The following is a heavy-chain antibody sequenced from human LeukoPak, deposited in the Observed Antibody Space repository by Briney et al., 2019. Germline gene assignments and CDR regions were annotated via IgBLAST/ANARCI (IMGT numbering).Heavy chain of an antibody. CDR3: ARDNYGDYGMDV. Sequence: GGSLRLSCAASGFTVSSNYMSWVRQAPGKGLEWVSVIYSGGSTYYADSVKGRFTISRDNSKNTLYLQMNSLRAEDTAVYYRARDNYGDYGMDVWGKGTTVTVSS. V-gene: IGHV3-53*01. J-gene: IGHJ6*04. D-gene: IGHD4-17*01. CDR1: GFTVSSNY. CDR2: IYSGGST.